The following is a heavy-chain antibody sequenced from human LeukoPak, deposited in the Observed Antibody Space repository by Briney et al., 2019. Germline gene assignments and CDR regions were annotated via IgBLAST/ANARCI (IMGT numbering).Heavy chain of an antibody. CDR2: ISGSGDST. D-gene: IGHD6-13*01. Sequence: GGSLRLSCAASGFTFSSYAMSWVRQAPGKGLEWVSAISGSGDSTYYVDAVKGRFTISRDNSKNTLYLQVNSLRAKDTAVYYCARDYSSSWYTQRLDYWGQGTLVTVSS. V-gene: IGHV3-23*01. CDR1: GFTFSSYA. CDR3: ARDYSSSWYTQRLDY. J-gene: IGHJ4*02.